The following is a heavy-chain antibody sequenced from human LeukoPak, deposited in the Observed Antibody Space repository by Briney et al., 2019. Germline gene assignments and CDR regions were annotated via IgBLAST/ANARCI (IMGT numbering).Heavy chain of an antibody. CDR1: GFTFNNYG. V-gene: IGHV3-21*01. CDR2: ISGSGDNT. Sequence: GGSLRLSCGASGFTFNNYGMNWVRQAPGKGLEWVSAISGSGDNTYYADSVKGRFTISRDNAKNSLSLQMNSLRAEDTAVYYCARDPYNGYYGDDYYYYMDVWGKGTTVTISS. D-gene: IGHD4-17*01. CDR3: ARDPYNGYYGDDYYYYMDV. J-gene: IGHJ6*03.